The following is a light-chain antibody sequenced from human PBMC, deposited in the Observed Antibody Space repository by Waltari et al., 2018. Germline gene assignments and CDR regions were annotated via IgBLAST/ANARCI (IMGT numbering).Light chain of an antibody. CDR2: CAS. Sequence: EIVMTQSPATLSVSPGERATLSCRASQSVSSILAWYQQKPGQTPRLLIYCASTRATGVPARFSGSGSGTDFTLTISGLQSEDYAVYFCHQHNSWPPLSFGGGTKVEIK. CDR1: QSVSSI. J-gene: IGKJ4*01. CDR3: HQHNSWPPLS. V-gene: IGKV3-15*01.